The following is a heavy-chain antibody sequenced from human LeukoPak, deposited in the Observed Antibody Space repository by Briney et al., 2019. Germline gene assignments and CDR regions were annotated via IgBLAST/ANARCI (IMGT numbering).Heavy chain of an antibody. V-gene: IGHV3-15*01. J-gene: IGHJ4*02. CDR3: TTQTLSGSLPLPDY. Sequence: GGSLRLSCAASGFTFSNAWMSWVRQAPGKGLEWVGRIKSKTDGGTTDYAAPVKGRFTISRDDSKNTLYLQMNSLKTEDTAVYYCTTQTLSGSLPLPDYWGQGTLVTVSS. CDR1: GFTFSNAW. D-gene: IGHD1-26*01. CDR2: IKSKTDGGTT.